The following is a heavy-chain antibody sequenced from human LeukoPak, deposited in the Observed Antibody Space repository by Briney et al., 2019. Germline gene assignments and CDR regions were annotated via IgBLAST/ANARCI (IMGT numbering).Heavy chain of an antibody. J-gene: IGHJ3*02. CDR1: GFTFSSYS. D-gene: IGHD6-19*01. Sequence: PGGSLRLSCAASGFTFSSYSMNWVRQAPGKGLEWVSSISSSSSYIYYADSVKGRFTISRDNAKNSLYLQMNSLRAEDTAVYYCARDRKRERWLVPMDAFDIWGQGTMVTVSS. V-gene: IGHV3-21*01. CDR3: ARDRKRERWLVPMDAFDI. CDR2: ISSSSSYI.